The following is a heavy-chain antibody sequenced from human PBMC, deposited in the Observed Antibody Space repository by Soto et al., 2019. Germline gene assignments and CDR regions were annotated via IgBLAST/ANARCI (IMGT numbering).Heavy chain of an antibody. CDR2: IYHSGST. D-gene: IGHD7-27*01. J-gene: IGHJ6*02. Sequence: PSETLSLTCAVSGGSISSGGSSWSWIRQPPGKGLEWIGYIYHSGSTYYNPSLKSRVTISVDRSKNQFSLKLSSVTAADTAVYYCARDWGSDYYGMDVWGQGTTVTVSS. CDR1: GGSISSGGSS. CDR3: ARDWGSDYYGMDV. V-gene: IGHV4-30-2*01.